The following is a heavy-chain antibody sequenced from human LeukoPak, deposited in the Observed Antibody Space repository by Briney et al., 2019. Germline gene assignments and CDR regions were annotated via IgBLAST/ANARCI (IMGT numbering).Heavy chain of an antibody. CDR2: ISGGST. CDR1: GFTFSSYA. V-gene: IGHV3-23*01. J-gene: IGHJ6*02. D-gene: IGHD3-10*01. Sequence: GGSLRLSCAASGFTFSSYAMSWVRQAPGKGLEWVSAISGGSTYYADSVKGRFTISRDNSKNTLYLQMNSLRAEDTAVYYCAKAPHVYYYGSGSYYSAADVWGQGTTVTVSS. CDR3: AKAPHVYYYGSGSYYSAADV.